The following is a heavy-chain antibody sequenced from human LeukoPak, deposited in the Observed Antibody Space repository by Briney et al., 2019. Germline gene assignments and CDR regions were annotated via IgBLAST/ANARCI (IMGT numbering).Heavy chain of an antibody. V-gene: IGHV4-38-2*02. CDR1: GYSISSRYI. Sequence: SETLSLTCTVSGYSISSRYIWGWIRQPPGKGLEWIGSIYQSGSTYYNPSLKSRVTISVDTSKDQFSVKLTSVTAADTAVYFCARQSAYNPYYAFDSWGQGTLVTVSS. CDR2: IYQSGST. D-gene: IGHD3-3*01. CDR3: ARQSAYNPYYAFDS. J-gene: IGHJ4*02.